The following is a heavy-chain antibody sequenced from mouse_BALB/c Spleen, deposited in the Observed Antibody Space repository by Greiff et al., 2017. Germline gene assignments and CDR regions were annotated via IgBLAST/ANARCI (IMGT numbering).Heavy chain of an antibody. CDR1: GYTFTDYE. J-gene: IGHJ2*01. CDR3: TGTSGYGDY. Sequence: QVQLQQSGAELVRPGASVTLSCKASGYTFTDYEMHWVKQTPVHGLEWIGAIDPETGGTAYNQKFKGKATLTADKSSSTAYMELRSLTSEDSAVYYCTGTSGYGDYWGQGTTLTVSS. V-gene: IGHV1-15*01. D-gene: IGHD3-1*01. CDR2: IDPETGGT.